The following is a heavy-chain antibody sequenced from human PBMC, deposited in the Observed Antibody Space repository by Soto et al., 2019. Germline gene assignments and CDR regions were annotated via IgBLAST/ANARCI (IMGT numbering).Heavy chain of an antibody. CDR3: ARVVLSDYYYYGMDV. V-gene: IGHV3-53*01. CDR1: GFTVSSNY. J-gene: IGHJ6*02. D-gene: IGHD2-8*01. Sequence: PGGSLRLSCAASGFTVSSNYMSWGRQAPGKGLEWVSGIYSGGSTYYADSVKGRFTISRDNSKNTLYLQMNSLRAEDTAVYYCARVVLSDYYYYGMDVWGQGTTVTVSS. CDR2: IYSGGST.